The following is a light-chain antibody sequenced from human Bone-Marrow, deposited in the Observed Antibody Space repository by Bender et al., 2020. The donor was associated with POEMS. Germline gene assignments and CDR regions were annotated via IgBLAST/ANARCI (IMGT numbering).Light chain of an antibody. CDR1: GSNIGGYP. J-gene: IGLJ3*02. Sequence: QSVLTQPPSVSGTPGQRVTISCSGSGSNIGGYPVNWYQQLPGTAPRLLIYGNSNRPSGVPDRFSGSKSGTSASLASTGLQSDDEAIYFCVAWDASLNGWVFGGGTKLTVL. V-gene: IGLV1-44*01. CDR2: GNS. CDR3: VAWDASLNGWV.